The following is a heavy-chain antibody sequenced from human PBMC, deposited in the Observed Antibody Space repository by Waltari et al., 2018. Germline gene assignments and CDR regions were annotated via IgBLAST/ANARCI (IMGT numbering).Heavy chain of an antibody. D-gene: IGHD1-1*01. CDR1: GFTFSSYA. Sequence: EVQLLESGGGLVQPGGSLRLSCAASGFTFSSYAMSWVRQAPGKGLEWVSAMSGSGGSTYYADSVKGRFTISRDNSKNTLYLQMNSLRAEDTAVYYCAKDHIGYKHGWYFDLWGRGTLVTVSS. V-gene: IGHV3-23*01. CDR3: AKDHIGYKHGWYFDL. CDR2: MSGSGGST. J-gene: IGHJ2*01.